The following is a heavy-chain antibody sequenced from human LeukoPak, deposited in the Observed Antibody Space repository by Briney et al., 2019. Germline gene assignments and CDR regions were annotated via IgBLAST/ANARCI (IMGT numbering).Heavy chain of an antibody. J-gene: IGHJ5*02. CDR1: GFTFSSYA. Sequence: GRSLRLSCTASGFTFSSYAMTSVRQAPGKGLECVSVISGIGTTTYYADSVKCRFTISRANTKNTLILQMNSPRVEQTATYYCTKKRTTSVTDWFDPWGQGTLVTVSS. V-gene: IGHV3-23*01. CDR2: ISGIGTTT. D-gene: IGHD4-17*01. CDR3: TKKRTTSVTDWFDP.